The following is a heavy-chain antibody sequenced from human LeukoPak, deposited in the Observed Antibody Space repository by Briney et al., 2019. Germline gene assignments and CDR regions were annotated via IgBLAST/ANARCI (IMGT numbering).Heavy chain of an antibody. Sequence: GGSLRLSCAASEFAFSSYWLHWVRQAPGKGLVWVSRINSDGSGTIYADSVQGRFIISRDNTKNTLYLQMNSLRAEDTAVYYCVRWGYCSSSRCSKIRAFDIWGQGTMVTVSS. J-gene: IGHJ3*02. CDR1: EFAFSSYW. CDR2: INSDGSGT. D-gene: IGHD2-2*01. V-gene: IGHV3-74*01. CDR3: VRWGYCSSSRCSKIRAFDI.